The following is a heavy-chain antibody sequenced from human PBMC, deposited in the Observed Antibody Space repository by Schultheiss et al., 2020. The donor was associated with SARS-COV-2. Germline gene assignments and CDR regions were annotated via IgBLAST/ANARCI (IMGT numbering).Heavy chain of an antibody. Sequence: ASVKVSCKASGYTFTSYGISWVRQAPGQGLEWMGWISAYNGNTNYAQKLQGRVTMTTDTSTSTAYMELRSLRSDDTAVYYCARKLALEWLLYRRDYYYGMDVWGQGTTDTVSS. CDR2: ISAYNGNT. CDR1: GYTFTSYG. J-gene: IGHJ6*02. V-gene: IGHV1-18*01. D-gene: IGHD3-3*01. CDR3: ARKLALEWLLYRRDYYYGMDV.